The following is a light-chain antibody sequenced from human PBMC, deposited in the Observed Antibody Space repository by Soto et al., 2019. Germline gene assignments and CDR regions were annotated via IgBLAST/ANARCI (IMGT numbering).Light chain of an antibody. CDR3: CSYAGSRTFVL. V-gene: IGLV2-23*02. CDR1: SSDVGSYNL. Sequence: QSALTQPASVSGSPGQSITISCTGTSSDVGSYNLVSWYQQHPGKAPKLMIYEVTKRPSGVSNRFSSYKSGNTASLTISGLQAEDEADYYCCSYAGSRTFVLFGGGTKVTV. CDR2: EVT. J-gene: IGLJ3*02.